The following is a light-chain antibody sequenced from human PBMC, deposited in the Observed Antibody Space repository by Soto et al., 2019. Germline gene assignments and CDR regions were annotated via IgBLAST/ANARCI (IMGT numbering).Light chain of an antibody. CDR2: DAS. CDR3: QQRSNWPLT. J-gene: IGKJ4*01. V-gene: IGKV3-11*01. CDR1: QSVTSY. Sequence: EILLTQSPATLSLSPGERATLSCRASQSVTSYLAWYQQKPGQAPRLLIYDASSRATGIPARFSGSGSGTDFTLTISSLEPEDFAVYYCQQRSNWPLTFGGGTKVEIK.